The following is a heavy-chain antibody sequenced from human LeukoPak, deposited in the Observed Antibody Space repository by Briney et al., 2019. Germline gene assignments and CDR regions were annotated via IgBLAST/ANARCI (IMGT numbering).Heavy chain of an antibody. CDR1: GFTFSNAW. V-gene: IGHV3-15*01. J-gene: IGHJ4*02. CDR3: TTGESMVGRTIHIRWAD. CDR2: IKSKTAGGTI. Sequence: PGGSLRLSCAASGFTFSNAWMTWVRQAPGKGLEWVGRIKSKTAGGTIDHAAPVKGRFTISRDDSKNTLYLQMNSLKTEDTDVYYCTTGESMVGRTIHIRWADWGQGTLVAVSS. D-gene: IGHD1-26*01.